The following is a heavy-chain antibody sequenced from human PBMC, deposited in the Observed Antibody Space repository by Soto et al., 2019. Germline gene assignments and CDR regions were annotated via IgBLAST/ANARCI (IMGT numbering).Heavy chain of an antibody. CDR1: GFXFSSYS. CDR2: ISSSSSYI. J-gene: IGHJ6*03. Sequence: PGGSLXLSCAASGFXFSSYSMNWVRQAPGKGLEWVSSISSSSSYIYYADSVKGRFTISRDNAKNSLYLQMNSLRAEDTAVYDCARSHSNGYYYYYMDVWGKGTTVTVSS. D-gene: IGHD4-4*01. V-gene: IGHV3-21*01. CDR3: ARSHSNGYYYYYMDV.